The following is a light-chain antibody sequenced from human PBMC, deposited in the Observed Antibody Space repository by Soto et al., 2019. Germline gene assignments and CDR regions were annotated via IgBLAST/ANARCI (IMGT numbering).Light chain of an antibody. CDR1: QSVRSNS. CDR2: GAS. Sequence: PGESATLSCTASQSVRSNSLAWYQQKPGQAPRLLMFGASGRATGTPPRFSGRGSGTDFTLTISRLEPEDFAVYYCQQYGXSPLTFGGXXKV. J-gene: IGKJ4*01. V-gene: IGKV3-20*01. CDR3: QQYGXSPLT.